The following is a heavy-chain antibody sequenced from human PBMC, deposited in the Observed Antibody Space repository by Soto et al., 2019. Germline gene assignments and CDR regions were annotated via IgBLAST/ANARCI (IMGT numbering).Heavy chain of an antibody. D-gene: IGHD2-2*01. CDR3: ARWGSLVVPAAIGWFDP. CDR2: IYYSGST. Sequence: QVQLQESGPGLVKPSQTLSLTCTVSGGSISSGGYYWSWIRQHPGKGLEWIGYIYYSGSTYYNPSLKSRVTISVDTSKTQFSLKLSSVTAADTAVYYCARWGSLVVPAAIGWFDPWGQGTLVTVSS. CDR1: GGSISSGGYY. J-gene: IGHJ5*02. V-gene: IGHV4-31*03.